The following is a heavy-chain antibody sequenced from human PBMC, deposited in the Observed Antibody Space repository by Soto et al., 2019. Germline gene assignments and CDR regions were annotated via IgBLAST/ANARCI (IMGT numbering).Heavy chain of an antibody. J-gene: IGHJ3*01. CDR1: GFNFDDYA. CDR3: ERDIEEKQLLYDAFDF. D-gene: IGHD1-1*01. V-gene: IGHV3-9*01. Sequence: QPGGSLRLSCAASGFNFDDYAMHWVRQAPGKGLEWVSGISWDSNSIGYADSVKGRVIISRDNAKNSLYLQMNSLRPEDTALYYCERDIEEKQLLYDAFDFWGQGTMVTVSS. CDR2: ISWDSNSI.